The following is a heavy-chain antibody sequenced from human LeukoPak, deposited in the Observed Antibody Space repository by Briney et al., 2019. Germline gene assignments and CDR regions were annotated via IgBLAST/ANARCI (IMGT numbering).Heavy chain of an antibody. CDR3: ARHSAHSSTNDAFDM. J-gene: IGHJ3*02. V-gene: IGHV4-39*01. CDR1: GGSISSSSYY. D-gene: IGHD6-13*01. Sequence: PSETLSLTCTVSGGSISSSSYYWGWIRQPPGKGLEWIGIIYYSGSTYYNPSLKSRVTISVDTSKNQFSLKLTSVTAADTAVYYCARHSAHSSTNDAFDMWGQGTLVTVSS. CDR2: IYYSGST.